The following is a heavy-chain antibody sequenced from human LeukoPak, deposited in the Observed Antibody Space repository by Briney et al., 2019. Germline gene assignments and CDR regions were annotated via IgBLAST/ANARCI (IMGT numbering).Heavy chain of an antibody. Sequence: GASVKVSCKASGYTFTNYGVTWVRQAPGQGLEWMGWISTYNGNTHYAQKLQGRVTMTTDTSTSTAYMELRSLRSDDTAVYYCARDDYYDFWSGLFDYWGQGTLVTVSS. CDR1: GYTFTNYG. CDR2: ISTYNGNT. CDR3: ARDDYYDFWSGLFDY. D-gene: IGHD3-3*01. J-gene: IGHJ4*02. V-gene: IGHV1-18*01.